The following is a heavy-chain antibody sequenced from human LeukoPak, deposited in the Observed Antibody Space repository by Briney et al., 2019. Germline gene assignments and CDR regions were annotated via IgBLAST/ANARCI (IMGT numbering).Heavy chain of an antibody. D-gene: IGHD6-13*01. CDR2: IHYTGST. V-gene: IGHV4-59*01. CDR1: GASISNYY. Sequence: SETLSLTCTVSGASISNYYWTWIRQPPGKGLEWIGYIHYTGSTSYNPSLKSRVTISVDTSKNQLSLNLNSVTAADTAVYYCAKGFGIAWYVFLFDYWGQGSLVTVSS. J-gene: IGHJ4*02. CDR3: AKGFGIAWYVFLFDY.